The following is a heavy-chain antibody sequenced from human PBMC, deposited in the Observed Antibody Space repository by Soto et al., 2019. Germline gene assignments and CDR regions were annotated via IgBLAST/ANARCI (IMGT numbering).Heavy chain of an antibody. Sequence: GASVKVSCKASGYTFTGYYMHWVRQAPGQGLEWMGWINPNNGNTNYAQNFQGRVTMTTDTSTSTAYMELRSLRSEDTAVYYCARDLNWFDPWGQGTLVTVSS. J-gene: IGHJ5*02. CDR2: INPNNGNT. CDR1: GYTFTGYY. V-gene: IGHV1-18*04. CDR3: ARDLNWFDP.